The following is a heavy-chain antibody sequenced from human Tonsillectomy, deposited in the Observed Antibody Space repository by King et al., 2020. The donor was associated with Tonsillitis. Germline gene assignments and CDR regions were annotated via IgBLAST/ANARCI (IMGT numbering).Heavy chain of an antibody. CDR1: GFSLTTTGVG. Sequence: TLKESGPTLVQPTQTLKLTCTFSGFSLTTTGVGVGWVRQPPGQALEWLALIYWDNDKRYSPSLKNRLTISKDTSKHQVDITMTNMDPVDTATYYCVHRRLGYNLHWNWGYFVCRGQGTL. J-gene: IGHJ4*02. CDR2: IYWDNDK. CDR3: VHRRLGYNLHWNWGYFVC. V-gene: IGHV2-5*02. D-gene: IGHD1-7*01.